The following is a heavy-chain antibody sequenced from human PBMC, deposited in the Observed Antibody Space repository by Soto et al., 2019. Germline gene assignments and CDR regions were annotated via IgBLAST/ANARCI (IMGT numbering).Heavy chain of an antibody. J-gene: IGHJ4*02. D-gene: IGHD3-10*01. CDR3: ARDRRITVWSD. CDR2: IYYSGGP. V-gene: IGHV4-59*01. CDR1: GCSISSYY. Sequence: TSGTLSLSCTVSGCSISSYYLSWVRQPPGKGLEWVGYIYYSGGPTHNPSPKSSVKISVDTSKNQFSLKVSSVTAADKDVYYCARDRRITVWSDWGQGTLVTVSS.